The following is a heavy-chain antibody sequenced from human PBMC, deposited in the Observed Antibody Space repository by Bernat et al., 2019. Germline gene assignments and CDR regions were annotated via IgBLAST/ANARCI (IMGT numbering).Heavy chain of an antibody. CDR2: IYPGYSDT. D-gene: IGHD2-21*02. CDR1: GYSFTSYW. V-gene: IGHV5-51*01. Sequence: LVQSGAEVKKPGESLKISCKGSGYSFTSYWIGWVRQMPGKGLEWMGIIYPGYSDTRYSPSFQGQVTISADKSISTAYLQWSSLKASDTAMYYCARQSGLTASPPGEFNDAFDIWGQGTMVTVSS. CDR3: ARQSGLTASPPGEFNDAFDI. J-gene: IGHJ3*02.